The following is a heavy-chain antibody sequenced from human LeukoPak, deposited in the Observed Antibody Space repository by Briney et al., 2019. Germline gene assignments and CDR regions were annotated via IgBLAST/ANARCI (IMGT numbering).Heavy chain of an antibody. D-gene: IGHD2-15*01. CDR3: ARTPRGYYYYMDV. CDR1: GGTFSSYA. V-gene: IGHV1-69*13. CDR2: IIPIFGTA. J-gene: IGHJ6*03. Sequence: ASVKVSCKASGGTFSSYATSWVRQAPGQGLEWMGGIIPIFGTANYAQKFQGRVTITADESTSTAYMELSSLRSEDTAVYYCARTPRGYYYYMDVWGKGTTVTISS.